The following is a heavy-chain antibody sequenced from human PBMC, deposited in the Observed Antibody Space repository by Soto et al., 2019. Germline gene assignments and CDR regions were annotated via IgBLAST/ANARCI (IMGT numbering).Heavy chain of an antibody. CDR2: VYHTGRT. CDR1: GEYFRSGGYS. J-gene: IGHJ4*02. D-gene: IGHD3-3*01. Sequence: SCTVSGEYFRSGGYSWSWSRQPPGKGLEWIGYVYHTGRTSYNPSLKSRVSISMDTSKNQFSLNLDSVTAADTAVYFCARDFAYFDSWGQGTLVTVSS. CDR3: ARDFAYFDS. V-gene: IGHV4-61*08.